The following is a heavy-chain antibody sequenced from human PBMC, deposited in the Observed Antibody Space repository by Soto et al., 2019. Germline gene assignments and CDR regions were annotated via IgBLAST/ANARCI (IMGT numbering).Heavy chain of an antibody. V-gene: IGHV3-33*05. D-gene: IGHD3-16*01. J-gene: IGHJ1*01. CDR3: ARGGTTGGLDV. Sequence: QVQLVESGGGVVQPGSSLRVSCVGSGFTFRSYVIHWVRQAPGKGLEWVALTSYDGTNKYYDDSVRGGFTISRDNSRNTVDLQMDSLRLEDTALYFCARGGTTGGLDVWGQGTRVSVSS. CDR2: TSYDGTNK. CDR1: GFTFRSYV.